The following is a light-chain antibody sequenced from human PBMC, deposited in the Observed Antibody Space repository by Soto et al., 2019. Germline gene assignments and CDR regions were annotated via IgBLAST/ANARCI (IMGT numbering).Light chain of an antibody. V-gene: IGLV2-14*03. CDR1: SSDIGGYNY. Sequence: QSVLTQPASVSGSPGQSITISCTGTSSDIGGYNYVSWYQQHPGKAPKLMIYDVSDRPSGVSNLFSGSKSGNTASLTISGLQAEDEADYYCASYASSHTVLFGGGTKLTVL. J-gene: IGLJ2*01. CDR3: ASYASSHTVL. CDR2: DVS.